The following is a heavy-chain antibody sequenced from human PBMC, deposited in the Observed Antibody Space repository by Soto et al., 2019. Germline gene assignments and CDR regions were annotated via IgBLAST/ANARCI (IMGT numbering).Heavy chain of an antibody. D-gene: IGHD4-17*01. CDR3: TRPALLVTTFDY. CDR2: INQDGGET. CDR1: GFLFSSHW. J-gene: IGHJ4*02. Sequence: PGGSLRLSCAVSGFLFSSHWMTWVRQAPGKGLEWVAHINQDGGETYYLDSVKGRFTISRDNARNSLNLQMASLRVEDTAVYYCTRPALLVTTFDYWGQGILVTVSS. V-gene: IGHV3-7*01.